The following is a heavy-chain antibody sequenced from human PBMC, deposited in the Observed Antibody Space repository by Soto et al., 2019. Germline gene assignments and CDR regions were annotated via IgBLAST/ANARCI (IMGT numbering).Heavy chain of an antibody. D-gene: IGHD2-15*01. CDR1: GGSISSSSYY. V-gene: IGHV4-39*01. J-gene: IGHJ6*02. Sequence: QLQLQESVPGLVKPSETLSLTCTVSGGSISSSSYYWGWIRQPPGKGLEWMGSIFYSGSTYYTPSLKSRVTISVDTSKNQCSLKLSSVTAADTAVYYCARHLTYCSAGSCYSDFPYYGMDVWGQGTTVTVSS. CDR2: IFYSGST. CDR3: ARHLTYCSAGSCYSDFPYYGMDV.